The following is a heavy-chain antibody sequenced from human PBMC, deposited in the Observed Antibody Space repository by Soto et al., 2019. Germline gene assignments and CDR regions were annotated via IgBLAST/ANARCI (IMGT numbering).Heavy chain of an antibody. J-gene: IGHJ4*02. CDR3: ARSRRKWNYGWYFDY. D-gene: IGHD1-7*01. V-gene: IGHV4-59*01. CDR1: GGSISSYY. CDR2: IYYSGST. Sequence: PSETLSLTCTVSGGSISSYYWSWIRQPPGKGLEWIGYIYYSGSTNYHPSLKSRVTISVDTSKNQFSLKLSSVTAADTAVYYCARSRRKWNYGWYFDYWGQGTLVTVSS.